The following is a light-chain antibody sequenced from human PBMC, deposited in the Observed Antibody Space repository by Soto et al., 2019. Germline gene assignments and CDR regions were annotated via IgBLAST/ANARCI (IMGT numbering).Light chain of an antibody. J-gene: IGKJ1*01. CDR3: HQYGSSSWT. CDR2: VAS. CDR1: QSVASSY. Sequence: EIVLTQSPGTLSLSPGERVTLSCRASQSVASSYLAWYQQKPGQAPRLLIYVASSRATGIPDRFSGSGSGTDFTLTISRLEPEDFAVYYCHQYGSSSWTFGQGTKVEIK. V-gene: IGKV3-20*01.